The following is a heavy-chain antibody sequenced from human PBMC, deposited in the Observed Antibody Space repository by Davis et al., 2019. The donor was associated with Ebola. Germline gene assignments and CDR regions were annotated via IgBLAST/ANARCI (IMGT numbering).Heavy chain of an antibody. CDR3: ATLRRTITGMDDGFDI. D-gene: IGHD1-20*01. CDR2: INPGDSET. CDR1: GYSFSSYW. V-gene: IGHV5-51*01. J-gene: IGHJ3*02. Sequence: PGGSLRLSCKGSGYSFSSYWIGWVRQMPGKGLEWMGFINPGDSETIYSPSFQGQVSISADKSISTAYLQWSSLQASDTAMYYCATLRRTITGMDDGFDIWGQGTMVTVSS.